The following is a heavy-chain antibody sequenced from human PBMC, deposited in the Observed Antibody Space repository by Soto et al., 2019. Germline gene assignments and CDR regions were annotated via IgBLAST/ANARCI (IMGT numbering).Heavy chain of an antibody. V-gene: IGHV3-30*18. J-gene: IGHJ6*02. CDR3: AKDFALYDFWSGYYFAASGMDV. CDR2: ISYDGSNK. Sequence: GGSLRLSCAASGFTFSSYGMHWVRQAPGKGLEWVAVISYDGSNKYYADSVKGRFTISRDNSKNTLYLQMNSLRAEDTAVYYCAKDFALYDFWSGYYFAASGMDVWGQGTTVTVSS. CDR1: GFTFSSYG. D-gene: IGHD3-3*01.